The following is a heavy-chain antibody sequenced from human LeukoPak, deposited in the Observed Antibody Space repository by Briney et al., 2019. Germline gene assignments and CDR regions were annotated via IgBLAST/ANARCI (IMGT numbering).Heavy chain of an antibody. CDR2: FDPNSGGT. Sequence: ASVKVSCKASGYTFTGYHILWVRQAPGQGLEWMGWFDPNSGGTNYAQKFQGRVTMTRDTSINTAYMELSRLRSDDTAVYYCAREHYGDYVVDYWGQGTLVTVSS. D-gene: IGHD4-17*01. V-gene: IGHV1-2*02. CDR3: AREHYGDYVVDY. CDR1: GYTFTGYH. J-gene: IGHJ4*02.